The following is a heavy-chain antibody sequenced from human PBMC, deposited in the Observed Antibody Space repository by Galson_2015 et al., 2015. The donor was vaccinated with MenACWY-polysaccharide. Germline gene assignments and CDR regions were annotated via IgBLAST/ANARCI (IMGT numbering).Heavy chain of an antibody. D-gene: IGHD2-15*01. V-gene: IGHV1-18*01. Sequence: SVKVSCKASGSTFSNYAIRWLRQAPGQRLEYMGWISVCTGNTRCAQKLQGRVTIITDTSTSTAYMELRSLRSEDTAVYYCARDITVTTFLVAYCYYGMDVRGQGTTVTVSS. J-gene: IGHJ6*02. CDR2: ISVCTGNT. CDR3: ARDITVTTFLVAYCYYGMDV. CDR1: GSTFSNYA.